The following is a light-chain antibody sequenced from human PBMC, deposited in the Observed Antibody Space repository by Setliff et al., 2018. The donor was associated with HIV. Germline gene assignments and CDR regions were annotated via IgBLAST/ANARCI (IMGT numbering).Light chain of an antibody. Sequence: VLTQPASVSGSPGQSITISCTGTRSDVGTYNLVSWYQQHPGKVPKLTIYEVSKRPSGVSNRFSGSKSDNTASLTISGLQAEDEADYYCCSYVGASIYVFGTGTKVTVL. V-gene: IGLV2-23*02. CDR1: RSDVGTYNL. CDR2: EVS. J-gene: IGLJ1*01. CDR3: CSYVGASIYV.